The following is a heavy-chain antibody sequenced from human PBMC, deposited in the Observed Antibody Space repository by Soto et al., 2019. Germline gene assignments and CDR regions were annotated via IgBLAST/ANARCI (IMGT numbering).Heavy chain of an antibody. CDR2: IYSGGYT. CDR3: ATQPGGGGY. J-gene: IGHJ4*02. CDR1: GFTVSNNY. Sequence: EVQLVESGGGLIQPGGSLRLSCAVSGFTVSNNYMSWVRQAPGKGLEGVSVIYSGGYTAYGDSVKGRFTISRDNSKNTPYLKTIGGSADVMVVFLCATQPGGGGYWGQGTLVTVSS. D-gene: IGHD3-10*01. V-gene: IGHV3-53*01.